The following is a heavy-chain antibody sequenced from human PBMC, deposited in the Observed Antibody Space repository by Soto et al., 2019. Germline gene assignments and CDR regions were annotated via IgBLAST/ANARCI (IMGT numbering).Heavy chain of an antibody. Sequence: EVQLLESGGGLVQPGGSLRLSCAASGFTFSSYAMSWVRQAPGKGLEWVSAISGSGGSTYYADSVKGRFTISRDNSKNTLYLQMNSLRAEYTAVYYCASPFSYDTSGYFQHWGQGTLVTVSS. J-gene: IGHJ1*01. CDR2: ISGSGGST. CDR1: GFTFSSYA. V-gene: IGHV3-23*01. CDR3: ASPFSYDTSGYFQH. D-gene: IGHD3-22*01.